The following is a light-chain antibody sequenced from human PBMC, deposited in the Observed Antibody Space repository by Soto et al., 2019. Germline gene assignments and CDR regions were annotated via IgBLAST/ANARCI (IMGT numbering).Light chain of an antibody. CDR1: QYINTR. J-gene: IGKJ1*01. Sequence: EIVLTQSPATLSSFPGDRVTLSCRASQYINTRLAWYQHRPGQAPRLLIYGASTRATGIPARFSGGGSGTEFTLTISSLQSEDFAVYYCQQYNIWWTFGQGTKVDIK. CDR2: GAS. CDR3: QQYNIWWT. V-gene: IGKV3-15*01.